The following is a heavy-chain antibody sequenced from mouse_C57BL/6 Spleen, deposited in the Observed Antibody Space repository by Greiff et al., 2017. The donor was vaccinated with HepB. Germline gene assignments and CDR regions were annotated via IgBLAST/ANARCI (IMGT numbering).Heavy chain of an antibody. CDR1: GYAFSSSW. V-gene: IGHV1-82*01. J-gene: IGHJ4*01. Sequence: QVQLQQSGPELVKPGASVKISCKASGYAFSSSWMNWVKQRPGKGLEWIGRIYPGDGDTNYNGKFKGKATLTADKSSSTAYMQLSSLTSEDSAVYFCARSGYYEAGYAMDYWGQGTSVTVSS. D-gene: IGHD1-1*01. CDR2: IYPGDGDT. CDR3: ARSGYYEAGYAMDY.